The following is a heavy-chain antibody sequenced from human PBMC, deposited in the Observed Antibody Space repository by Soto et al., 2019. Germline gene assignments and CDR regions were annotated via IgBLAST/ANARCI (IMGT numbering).Heavy chain of an antibody. D-gene: IGHD6-13*01. Sequence: EASVKVSCKASGGTFSSYTISWVRQAPGQGLEWMGRIIPILGIANYAQKFQGRVTITADKSTSTAYMELSSLRSEDTAVYYCAIRTSRSYGHYFDYWGQGTLVTVSS. CDR1: GGTFSSYT. CDR3: AIRTSRSYGHYFDY. J-gene: IGHJ4*02. V-gene: IGHV1-69*02. CDR2: IIPILGIA.